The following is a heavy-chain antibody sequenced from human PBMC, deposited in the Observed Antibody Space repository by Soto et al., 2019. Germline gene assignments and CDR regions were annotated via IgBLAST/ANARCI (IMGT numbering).Heavy chain of an antibody. CDR3: ARVSGVREMATMSYYYYGMDV. V-gene: IGHV4-39*07. Sequence: PSVTLSLTCTVSGGSISSSSYYWGWIRQPPGKGLEWIGSIYYSGSTYYNPSLKSRVTISVDTSKNQFSLKLSSVTAADTAVYYCARVSGVREMATMSYYYYGMDVWGQGTTVT. J-gene: IGHJ6*02. CDR1: GGSISSSSYY. CDR2: IYYSGST. D-gene: IGHD1-26*01.